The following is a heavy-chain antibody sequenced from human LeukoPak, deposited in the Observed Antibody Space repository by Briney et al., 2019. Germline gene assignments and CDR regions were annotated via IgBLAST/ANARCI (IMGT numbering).Heavy chain of an antibody. CDR2: IIPIFGTA. V-gene: IGHV1-69*05. CDR3: ARDQVAGTGLFDY. D-gene: IGHD6-19*01. J-gene: IGHJ4*02. CDR1: GGAFSSYA. Sequence: ASVKVSFKASGGAFSSYAISWVRQAPGQGLEWMGRIIPIFGTANYAQKFQGRVTITTDESTSTAYMELSSLRSEDTAVYYCARDQVAGTGLFDYWGQGTLVTVSS.